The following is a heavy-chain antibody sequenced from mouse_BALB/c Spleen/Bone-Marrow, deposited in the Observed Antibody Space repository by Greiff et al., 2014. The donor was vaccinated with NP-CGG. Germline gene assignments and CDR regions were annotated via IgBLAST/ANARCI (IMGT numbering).Heavy chain of an antibody. CDR1: GFDFSGFW. CDR2: INPDSRTI. V-gene: IGHV4-1*02. CDR3: ARLGYYGGFAY. Sequence: EVMQVESGGGLVQPGRSLKISCAASGFDFSGFWMGWVRLAPGKGLEWIGEINPDSRTINYTPFLKDRFIISRDNAKNTLYLFMSKVRSEDTALYYCARLGYYGGFAYWGQGTLVTVSA. J-gene: IGHJ3*01. D-gene: IGHD2-3*01.